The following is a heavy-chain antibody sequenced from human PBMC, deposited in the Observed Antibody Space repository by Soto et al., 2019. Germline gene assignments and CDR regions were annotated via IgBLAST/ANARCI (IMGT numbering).Heavy chain of an antibody. CDR2: IYYSGST. V-gene: IGHV4-31*03. Sequence: QVQLQESGPGLVKPSQTLSLTCTVSGGSISSGGYYWSWIRQHPGKGLEWIGYIYYSGSTYYNPSLKSRVTISVDTSKNQFSLKLSSVTAADTAVYYCARDRKVTTWESWFEPWGQGTLVTVSS. CDR1: GGSISSGGYY. J-gene: IGHJ5*02. D-gene: IGHD4-17*01. CDR3: ARDRKVTTWESWFEP.